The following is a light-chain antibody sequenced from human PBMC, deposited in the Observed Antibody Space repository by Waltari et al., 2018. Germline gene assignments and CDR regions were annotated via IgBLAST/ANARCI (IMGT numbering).Light chain of an antibody. Sequence: DIHMTQSPSTLSASVGDRATITCRASQSFSSWLAWYQQKPGKAPKLLIYQASRLQTGVPSRFSGSESGTEATLTINNLQPDDFATYYCQQYNIYPRTYGQGTKVEIK. CDR2: QAS. CDR3: QQYNIYPRT. J-gene: IGKJ1*01. CDR1: QSFSSW. V-gene: IGKV1-5*03.